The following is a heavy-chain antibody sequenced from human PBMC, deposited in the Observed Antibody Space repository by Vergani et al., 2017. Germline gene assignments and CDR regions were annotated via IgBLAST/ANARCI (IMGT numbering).Heavy chain of an antibody. V-gene: IGHV4-34*01. CDR1: GGSFSGYY. Sequence: QVQLQQWGAGLLKPSETLSLTCAVYGGSFSGYYWSWIRQPPGKGLEWIGEINHSGSTNYNPSLKSRVIISVDTSKNQFSLKLSSVTAADTAVYYCARKTAWIQLWTYYYGMDVWGQGTTVTVSS. CDR2: INHSGST. J-gene: IGHJ6*02. CDR3: ARKTAWIQLWTYYYGMDV. D-gene: IGHD5-18*01.